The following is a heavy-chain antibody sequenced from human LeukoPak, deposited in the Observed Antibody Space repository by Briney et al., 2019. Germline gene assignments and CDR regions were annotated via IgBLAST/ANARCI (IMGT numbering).Heavy chain of an antibody. Sequence: GGSLRLSCAASGFTVSSNYMSWVRQAPGKGLEWVSVIYSGGSTYYADSVKGRFTISRDNSKNTLYLQMNSLRAEDTAVYYCARGRVLLWFGDPSFGYWGQGTLVTVSS. J-gene: IGHJ4*02. V-gene: IGHV3-53*01. CDR2: IYSGGST. CDR1: GFTVSSNY. D-gene: IGHD3-10*01. CDR3: ARGRVLLWFGDPSFGY.